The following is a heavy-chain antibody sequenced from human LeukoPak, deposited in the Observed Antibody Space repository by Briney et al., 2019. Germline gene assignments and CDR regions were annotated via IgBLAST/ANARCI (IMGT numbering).Heavy chain of an antibody. CDR2: IIPIFGTA. CDR3: ARPGTPVAATPLDY. V-gene: IGHV1-69*05. J-gene: IGHJ4*02. CDR1: GGTFSSYA. Sequence: GASVKVSCKASGGTFSSYAISWVRQAPGQGLKWMGGIIPIFGTANYAQKFQGRVTITTDESTSTAYMELSSLRSEDTAVYYCARPGTPVAATPLDYWGQGTLVTVSS. D-gene: IGHD2-15*01.